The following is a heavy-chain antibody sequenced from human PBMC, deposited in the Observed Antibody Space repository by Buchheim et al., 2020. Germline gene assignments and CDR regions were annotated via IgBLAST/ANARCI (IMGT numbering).Heavy chain of an antibody. D-gene: IGHD4-11*01. J-gene: IGHJ6*02. CDR3: AKMYGNNYADDGMDV. V-gene: IGHV3-30*18. CDR2: ISYDGSDK. CDR1: GFSFSTYD. Sequence: VQLLESGGGLVQPGGSLRLSCAASGFSFSTYDMPWVRQAPGKGLEWVALISYDGSDKYYADYVKGRFAISRDNSKNTLYLQMNSLRAEDTAVYYCAKMYGNNYADDGMDVWGQGT.